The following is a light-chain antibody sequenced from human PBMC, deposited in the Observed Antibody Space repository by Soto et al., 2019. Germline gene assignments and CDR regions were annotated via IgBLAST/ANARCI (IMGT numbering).Light chain of an antibody. CDR2: DAS. J-gene: IGKJ2*02. V-gene: IGKV1-5*01. CDR3: QHYNSHPWT. Sequence: DIQMTQSPSTLSASVGDRVTITCRASQSISSWLAWYQQKPGKAPNLLIYDASSLESGVPSRFSGSGSGTEFTLTISSLQPDDFATYFCQHYNSHPWTFGQGTKLEIK. CDR1: QSISSW.